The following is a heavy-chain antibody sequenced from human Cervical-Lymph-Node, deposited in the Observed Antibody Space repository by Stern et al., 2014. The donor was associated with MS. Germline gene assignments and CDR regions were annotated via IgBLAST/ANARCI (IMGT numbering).Heavy chain of an antibody. V-gene: IGHV3-33*01. Sequence: VQLVQSGGGVVQPGRSLRLSCAASGFTFSSSGMHWVRQAPGTGLAWLAIVWDDGSNRYYADSVKGRFTISRDNSKNTLYLQMNSLRADDTAVYYCAREGGNTAEYFQHWGQGTLVTVSS. J-gene: IGHJ1*01. CDR2: VWDDGSNR. CDR1: GFTFSSSG. D-gene: IGHD4-23*01. CDR3: AREGGNTAEYFQH.